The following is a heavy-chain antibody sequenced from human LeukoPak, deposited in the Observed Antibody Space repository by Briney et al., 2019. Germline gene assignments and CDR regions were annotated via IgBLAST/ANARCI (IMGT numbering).Heavy chain of an antibody. CDR2: IYWDDDK. Sequence: KMSGPTLVNPTQTLTLTCTFSGFSLSTSGVGVGWIRQPPGKALEWLALIYWDDDKHYRPSLKSRLTITKDTSKNQVVLTMTNMDPVDTATYYCAHRPRGAAAGSFDYWGQGTLVTVSS. CDR1: GFSLSTSGVG. CDR3: AHRPRGAAAGSFDY. V-gene: IGHV2-5*02. D-gene: IGHD6-13*01. J-gene: IGHJ4*02.